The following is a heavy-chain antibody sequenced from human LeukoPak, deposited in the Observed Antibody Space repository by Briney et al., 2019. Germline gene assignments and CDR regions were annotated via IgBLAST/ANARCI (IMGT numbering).Heavy chain of an antibody. D-gene: IGHD2-2*01. CDR2: IKQDGSEK. V-gene: IGHV3-7*03. CDR3: ARGPLGYCSCTSRSFNY. CDR1: GFTFSSYW. Sequence: GGSLRLSCAASGFTFSSYWMSWVRQAPGKGLEWVANIKQDGSEKYYVDSVKGRFTISRDNAKNSLYLQMSSLRADDTALYYCARGPLGYCSCTSRSFNYWGQGTLVTASS. J-gene: IGHJ4*02.